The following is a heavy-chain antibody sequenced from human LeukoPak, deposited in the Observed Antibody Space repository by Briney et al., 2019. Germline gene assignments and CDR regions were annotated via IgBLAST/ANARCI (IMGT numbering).Heavy chain of an antibody. CDR1: GCTFSSYW. Sequence: GGSLRLSCAASGCTFSSYWMYWVRQAPGKGLVWVSRINTDGKTTNYADSVKGRFTISRDNAKNTLYLQMNSLSAEDTAVYYCARVRGSTDWYVDYWGQGTLVSVSS. CDR2: INTDGKTT. J-gene: IGHJ4*02. V-gene: IGHV3-74*01. CDR3: ARVRGSTDWYVDY. D-gene: IGHD2-2*01.